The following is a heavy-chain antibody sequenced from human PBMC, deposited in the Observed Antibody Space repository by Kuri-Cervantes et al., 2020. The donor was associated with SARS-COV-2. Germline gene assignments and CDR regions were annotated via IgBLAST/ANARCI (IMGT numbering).Heavy chain of an antibody. CDR3: ARDLLTIFGVGYDY. D-gene: IGHD3-3*01. Sequence: GGSLRLSCAASGFTFSNAWMSWVRQAPGKGLEWVGRIKSKTDGGTTDYAAPVKGRFTISRDDSKNTLYLQMNSLRAEDTAVYYCARDLLTIFGVGYDYWGQGTLVTVSS. V-gene: IGHV3-15*01. CDR2: IKSKTDGGTT. CDR1: GFTFSNAW. J-gene: IGHJ4*02.